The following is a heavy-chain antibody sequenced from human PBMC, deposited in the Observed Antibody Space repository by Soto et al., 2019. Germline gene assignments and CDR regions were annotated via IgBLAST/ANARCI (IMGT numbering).Heavy chain of an antibody. CDR2: ISYDGSNK. CDR3: AKANLGYCSGGSCFPPADI. D-gene: IGHD2-15*01. CDR1: GFTFSSYG. Sequence: GGSLRLSCAASGFTFSSYGMHWVRQAPGKGLEWVAVISYDGSNKYYADSVKGRFTISRDNSKNTLYLQMNSLRAEDTAVYYCAKANLGYCSGGSCFPPADIWGQGTMVTVS. J-gene: IGHJ3*02. V-gene: IGHV3-30*18.